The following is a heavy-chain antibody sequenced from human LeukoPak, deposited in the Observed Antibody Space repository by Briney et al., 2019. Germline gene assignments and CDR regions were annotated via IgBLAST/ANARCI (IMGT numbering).Heavy chain of an antibody. Sequence: GGSLRLSCAASGFTFSSYWMSWVRQAPGKGLEWVANIKQDGSEKYYVDSVKGRFTISRDSAKNSLYLQMNGLRAEDTAVYYCARVGSYGGITFDYWGQGTLVTVSS. CDR3: ARVGSYGGITFDY. V-gene: IGHV3-7*01. D-gene: IGHD4-23*01. CDR2: IKQDGSEK. J-gene: IGHJ4*02. CDR1: GFTFSSYW.